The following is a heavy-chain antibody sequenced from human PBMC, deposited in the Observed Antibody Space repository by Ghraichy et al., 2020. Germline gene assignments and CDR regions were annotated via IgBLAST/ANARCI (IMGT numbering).Heavy chain of an antibody. D-gene: IGHD3-9*01. CDR2: INAGNGNT. CDR1: GYTFTSYA. V-gene: IGHV1-3*01. CDR3: ARAPAPYYDILTGFNYYYYGMDV. Sequence: ASVKVSCKASGYTFTSYAMHWVRQAPGQRLEWMGWINAGNGNTKYSQKFQGRVTITRDTSASTAYMELSSLRSEDTAVYYCARAPAPYYDILTGFNYYYYGMDVWGQGTTVTVSS. J-gene: IGHJ6*02.